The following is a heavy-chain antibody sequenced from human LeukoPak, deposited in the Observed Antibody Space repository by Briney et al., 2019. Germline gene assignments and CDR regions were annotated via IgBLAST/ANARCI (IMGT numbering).Heavy chain of an antibody. CDR1: GFAFSGYV. CDR2: ISGSGGST. V-gene: IGHV3-23*01. D-gene: IGHD6-19*01. Sequence: GGSLRLSCAASGFAFSGYVMNWVRQAPGKGLEWVSGISGSGGSTYYADSVRGRFTISRDKAKNSLHLQMNSLRAEDTAVYYCARGESSGWDRQDFFDYWGQGTLVTVSS. CDR3: ARGESSGWDRQDFFDY. J-gene: IGHJ4*02.